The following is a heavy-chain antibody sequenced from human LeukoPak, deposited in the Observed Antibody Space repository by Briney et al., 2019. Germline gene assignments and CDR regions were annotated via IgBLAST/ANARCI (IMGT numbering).Heavy chain of an antibody. CDR1: GFTFSSYG. V-gene: IGHV3-30*18. Sequence: GGSLRLSCAASGFTFSSYGMHWVRQAPGKGLEWVAIISYDGGNKYYADSVKGRFTISRDNSRNTLYVQMTSVSPEATAVYYCAKGGSGWYFDYWGQGTLVTVSS. D-gene: IGHD6-19*01. CDR3: AKGGSGWYFDY. CDR2: ISYDGGNK. J-gene: IGHJ4*02.